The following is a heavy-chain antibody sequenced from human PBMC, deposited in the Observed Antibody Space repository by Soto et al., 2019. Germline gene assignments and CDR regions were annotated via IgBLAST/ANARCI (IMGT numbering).Heavy chain of an antibody. CDR1: GGSVSSGSYY. Sequence: PSETLSLTCTVSGGSVSSGSYYWSWIRQPPGKGLEWIGYIYYSGSTNYNPSLRSRVTISVDTSKNQFSLKLSSVTAADTAVYYCARDLGVVLVPAAMRPYYYGMDVWGQGTTVTV. V-gene: IGHV4-61*01. D-gene: IGHD2-2*01. CDR3: ARDLGVVLVPAAMRPYYYGMDV. J-gene: IGHJ6*02. CDR2: IYYSGST.